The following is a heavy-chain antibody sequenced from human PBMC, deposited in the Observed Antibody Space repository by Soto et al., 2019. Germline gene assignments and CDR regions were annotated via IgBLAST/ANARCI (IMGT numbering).Heavy chain of an antibody. J-gene: IGHJ4*02. CDR2: IYYSGST. V-gene: IGHV4-39*01. D-gene: IGHD5-12*01. CDR3: ARQGDRDGYNWPLDY. Sequence: QLQLQESGPGLVKPSETLSLTCTVSGGSISSSSYYWGWIRQPPGKGLEWIGSIYYSGSTYYNPSLKSRVTISVDTSKNQFSLKLSSVTAADTAVYYCARQGDRDGYNWPLDYWGQGTLVTVSS. CDR1: GGSISSSSYY.